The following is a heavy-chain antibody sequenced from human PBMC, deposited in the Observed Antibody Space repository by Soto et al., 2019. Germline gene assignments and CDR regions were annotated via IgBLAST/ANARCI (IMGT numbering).Heavy chain of an antibody. J-gene: IGHJ5*02. CDR1: GYTFTSYY. CDR2: INPSGGST. CDR3: ARDLPYSSGWLNWFDP. Sequence: QVQLVQSGAEVKKPGASVKVSCKASGYTFTSYYMHWVRQAPGQGLEWMGIINPSGGSTSYAQKFQGRVTMTRDTSTSTVHMELSSLRSEDTAVYYCARDLPYSSGWLNWFDPWGQGTLVTVSS. V-gene: IGHV1-46*01. D-gene: IGHD6-19*01.